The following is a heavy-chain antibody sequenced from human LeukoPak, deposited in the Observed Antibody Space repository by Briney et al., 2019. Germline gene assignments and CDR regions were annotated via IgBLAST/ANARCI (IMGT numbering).Heavy chain of an antibody. CDR2: ISGDSGTI. J-gene: IGHJ5*02. CDR1: GFTFSSYV. Sequence: RSGGSLRLSCAASGFTFSSYVMNWVRQAPGKGLEWVSYISGDSGTIYYADSVKGRFTISRDSAKKSLYLQMNSLRDEDTAVYYCAANFYDSSGYNYFDPWGQGTLVTVSA. V-gene: IGHV3-48*02. D-gene: IGHD3-22*01. CDR3: AANFYDSSGYNYFDP.